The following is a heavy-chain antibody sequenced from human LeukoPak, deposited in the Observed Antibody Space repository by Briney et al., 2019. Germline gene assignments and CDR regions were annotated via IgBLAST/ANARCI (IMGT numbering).Heavy chain of an antibody. J-gene: IGHJ4*02. CDR1: GYTFSSYS. CDR3: VRLRRNSDTSGFYYYYHY. V-gene: IGHV3-21*01. Sequence: GGSLRLSCAASGYTFSSYSINWVRQAPGKGLEWVSSISVRSNYIYYADSVRGRFSISRDDARDSLYLQMNSLRAEDTAVYYCVRLRRNSDTSGFYYYYHYWGQGTLVTVSS. D-gene: IGHD3-22*01. CDR2: ISVRSNYI.